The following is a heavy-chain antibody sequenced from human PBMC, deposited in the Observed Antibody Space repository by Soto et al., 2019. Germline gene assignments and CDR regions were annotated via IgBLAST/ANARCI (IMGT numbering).Heavy chain of an antibody. CDR3: ARDPYRYYDSSGYLDDY. CDR1: GYTFTGYY. Sequence: QVQLVQSGAEVKKPGASVKVSCKASGYTFTGYYMHWVRQAPGQGLEWMGWINPNSGGTNYAQKFQGRVTMTRDTSISTAYMELSRLRSDDTAVYYCARDPYRYYDSSGYLDDYWGQGTLVTVSS. CDR2: INPNSGGT. J-gene: IGHJ4*02. V-gene: IGHV1-2*02. D-gene: IGHD3-22*01.